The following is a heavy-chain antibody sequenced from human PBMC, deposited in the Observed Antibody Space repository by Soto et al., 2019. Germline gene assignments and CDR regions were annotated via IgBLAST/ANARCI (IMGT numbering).Heavy chain of an antibody. CDR2: VQSNGIT. D-gene: IGHD3-3*01. V-gene: IGHV3-23*03. CDR3: AKEVDFWSGYSHYFDY. J-gene: IGHJ4*02. CDR1: GFTFSSYA. Sequence: GSLRLSCQASGFTFSSYAMSWVRQAPGKGLEWVSLVQSNGITYYADSVKGRFTVSRDNSKNTLYLQMDSLRVEDTAVYYCAKEVDFWSGYSHYFDYWGQGTLVTVSS.